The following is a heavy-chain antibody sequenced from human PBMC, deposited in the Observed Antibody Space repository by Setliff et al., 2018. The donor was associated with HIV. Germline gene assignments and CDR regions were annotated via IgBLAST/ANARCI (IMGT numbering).Heavy chain of an antibody. CDR3: AHRLHIWDFFDY. CDR2: IYWDDDK. J-gene: IGHJ4*02. V-gene: IGHV2-5*02. D-gene: IGHD3-16*01. CDR1: GFSFSTNGVG. Sequence: ESGPSGEPTQTLTLTCTFSGFSFSTNGVGVGWIRQPPGKALEWLALIYWDDDKLYNPSLKTRLTVTKDTSKNQVVLTMTNMDPVDTATYFCAHRLHIWDFFDYWGPGTVVTISS.